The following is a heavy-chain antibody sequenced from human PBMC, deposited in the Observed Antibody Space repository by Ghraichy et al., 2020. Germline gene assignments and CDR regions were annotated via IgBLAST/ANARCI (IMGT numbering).Heavy chain of an antibody. D-gene: IGHD2-8*01. Sequence: SETLSLTCTVSGGSISSYYWTWIRQPPGKGLEWIGYIYYSGSTNYNPSLKSRVAISVDTSKNQFSLKLSSVTAADTAVYYCAKMLGRPGSIYGMEVLGQGTTVSVSS. V-gene: IGHV4-59*01. J-gene: IGHJ6*02. CDR1: GGSISSYY. CDR2: IYYSGST. CDR3: AKMLGRPGSIYGMEV.